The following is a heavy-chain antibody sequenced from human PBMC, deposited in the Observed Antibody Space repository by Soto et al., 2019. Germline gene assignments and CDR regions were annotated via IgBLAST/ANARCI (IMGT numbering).Heavy chain of an antibody. Sequence: PGGSLRLSCAASGFTFSSYGMHWVRQAPGKGLEWVAAIKYDGSEKYYAGTAKGRFTISRDSSKNTLNLQMNSLRAEDTAVYYCARDVWDSSGYYLDYWGQGTLVTVSS. CDR2: IKYDGSEK. J-gene: IGHJ4*02. V-gene: IGHV3-33*01. CDR1: GFTFSSYG. CDR3: ARDVWDSSGYYLDY. D-gene: IGHD3-22*01.